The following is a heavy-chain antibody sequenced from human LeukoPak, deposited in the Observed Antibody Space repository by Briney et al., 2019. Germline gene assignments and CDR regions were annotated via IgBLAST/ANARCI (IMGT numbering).Heavy chain of an antibody. J-gene: IGHJ6*03. CDR2: IRSGGTT. V-gene: IGHV4-4*07. CDR3: ARDKGSGYTYGYEHYYYYIDV. Sequence: KTSETLSLTCTVSGGSLSNDYFAWIRQPAGKGLEYIGRIRSGGTTNYNPSLMSRLTLSVDTSKNQISLRLTSVTAADTALYYCARDKGSGYTYGYEHYYYYIDVWGKGTTVTVSS. D-gene: IGHD5-18*01. CDR1: GGSLSNDY.